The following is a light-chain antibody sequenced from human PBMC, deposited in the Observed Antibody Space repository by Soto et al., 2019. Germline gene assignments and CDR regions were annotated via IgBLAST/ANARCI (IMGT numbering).Light chain of an antibody. V-gene: IGKV3-20*01. Sequence: VLTQSPGTLSLSPGERATLSCRASQSVTSSYLGWYQQKPGQAPRLLIFGASTRATGIPDRFSGSGSGTEFTLTISRLEPEDFAVYYCQQYGSSLKLTFGGGTKVEIK. CDR2: GAS. CDR1: QSVTSSY. CDR3: QQYGSSLKLT. J-gene: IGKJ4*01.